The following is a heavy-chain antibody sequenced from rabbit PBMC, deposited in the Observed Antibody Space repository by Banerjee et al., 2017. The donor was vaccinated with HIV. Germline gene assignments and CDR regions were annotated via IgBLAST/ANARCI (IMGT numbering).Heavy chain of an antibody. D-gene: IGHD4-1*01. CDR2: ISTGDGST. CDR1: GFSFSSAYD. V-gene: IGHV1S45*01. CDR3: ARDLAGVIGWNFDL. Sequence: QEQLLESGGGLVQPEGSLTLTCKASGFSFSSAYDMCWVRQAPGKGLEWIGYISTGDGSTWYASWAKGRFTISKPSTTVTLQMTSLTAADTATYFCARDLAGVIGWNFDLWGQGTLVTVS. J-gene: IGHJ4*01.